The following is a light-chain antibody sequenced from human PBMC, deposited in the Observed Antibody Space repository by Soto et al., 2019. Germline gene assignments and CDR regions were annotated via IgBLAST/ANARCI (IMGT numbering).Light chain of an antibody. CDR3: ALVMGNGISV. V-gene: IGLV8-61*01. Sequence: QPFVSHASSVSVSLGGTVTLTCGLISGSVSTANNPNWYQQTPGQAPRTLIYSTSTRSSGVPDRFSGSILGNKAALTITGAQADDESDYYCALVMGNGISVFGTGTKVTVL. J-gene: IGLJ1*01. CDR1: SGSVSTANN. CDR2: STS.